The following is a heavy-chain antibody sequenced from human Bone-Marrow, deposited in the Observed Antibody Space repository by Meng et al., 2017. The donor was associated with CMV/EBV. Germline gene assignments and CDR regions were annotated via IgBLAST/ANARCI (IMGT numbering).Heavy chain of an antibody. CDR1: RGAIGSCGYY. CDR3: ATAGYSHPGY. Sequence: TGKGCRGAIGSCGYYWSWIRQHPGKGLECIGSIYYTGSTHYHPSFQSRIFISLDTSNNQISLTMSSVTAADTAVYYCATAGYSHPGYWGQGTLVTVSS. CDR2: IYYTGST. V-gene: IGHV4-31*03. D-gene: IGHD5-18*01. J-gene: IGHJ4*02.